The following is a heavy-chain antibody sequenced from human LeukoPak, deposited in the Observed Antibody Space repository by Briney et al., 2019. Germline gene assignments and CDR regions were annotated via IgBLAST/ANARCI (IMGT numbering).Heavy chain of an antibody. CDR2: TYYRSKWYN. D-gene: IGHD1-1*01. CDR3: ARERLDGLHYFDY. Sequence: SQTLSLTCAISGDSVSSNTVAWDWIRQSPSRGLEWLGRTYYRSKWYNDYAVSVKSRITINPDTSKNQFSLQLNSVTSEDTAVYYCARERLDGLHYFDYRGQGTLVTVSS. CDR1: GDSVSSNTVA. J-gene: IGHJ4*02. V-gene: IGHV6-1*01.